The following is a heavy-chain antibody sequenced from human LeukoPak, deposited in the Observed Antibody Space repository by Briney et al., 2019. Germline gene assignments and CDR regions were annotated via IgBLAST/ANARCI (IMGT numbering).Heavy chain of an antibody. D-gene: IGHD3-10*01. CDR2: ISGNAGTT. J-gene: IGHJ4*02. Sequence: GGSLRLSCAAPGFTFSSNGMSWVRQPPGKGLEWVSSISGNAGTTYYADSVKGRFTISRDNSRNTLYLQMNSLRDEDTAVYYCGRGRLYGSGTYYVFDYWGRGTLVTVSS. V-gene: IGHV3-23*01. CDR1: GFTFSSNG. CDR3: GRGRLYGSGTYYVFDY.